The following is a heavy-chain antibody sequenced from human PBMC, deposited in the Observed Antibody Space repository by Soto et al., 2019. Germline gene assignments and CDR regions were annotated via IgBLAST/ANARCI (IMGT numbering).Heavy chain of an antibody. CDR1: GFNFRNYG. J-gene: IGHJ5*02. V-gene: IGHV3-33*01. CDR3: ARGGYSSGWPPIDQ. CDR2: IGHDGSSE. Sequence: QVKLVESGGGVVQPGTSVRLSCAASGFNFRNYGMNWVRQAPGKGLEWVAVIGHDGSSEKYADSVKGRITISRDDSKKTLYLHMNSPRVEDTAVYYCARGGYSSGWPPIDQWGQGTLVTVSS. D-gene: IGHD5-18*01.